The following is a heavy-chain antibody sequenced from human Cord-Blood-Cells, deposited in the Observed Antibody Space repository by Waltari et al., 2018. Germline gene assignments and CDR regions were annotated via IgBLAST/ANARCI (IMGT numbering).Heavy chain of an antibody. CDR1: GGSFSGYY. V-gene: IGHV4-34*01. CDR2: INHRGST. J-gene: IGHJ4*02. CDR3: ARTMIYDYVWGSYRYYFDY. Sequence: QVQLQQWGAGLLKPSETLSLTCAVYGGSFSGYYWSWIRQPPGKGLEWIGEINHRGSTNSNPSLKSQVPMSVDTAKNQFSLKLSSVTAADTAVYYWARTMIYDYVWGSYRYYFDYWGQGTLVTVSS. D-gene: IGHD3-16*02.